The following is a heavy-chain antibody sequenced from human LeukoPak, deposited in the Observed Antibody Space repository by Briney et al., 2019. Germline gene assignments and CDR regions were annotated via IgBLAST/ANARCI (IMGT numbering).Heavy chain of an antibody. CDR3: AKALTHCSSTSCYTGPYGADAFDI. D-gene: IGHD2-2*02. V-gene: IGHV3-23*01. CDR1: GFTFSSYA. Sequence: GGSLRLSCAASGFTFSSYAMSWVRQAPGKGLEWVSAISGSGGSTYYADSVKGRFTISRDNSKNTLYLQMNSLRAEDTAVYYCAKALTHCSSTSCYTGPYGADAFDIWGQGTMVTVSS. CDR2: ISGSGGST. J-gene: IGHJ3*02.